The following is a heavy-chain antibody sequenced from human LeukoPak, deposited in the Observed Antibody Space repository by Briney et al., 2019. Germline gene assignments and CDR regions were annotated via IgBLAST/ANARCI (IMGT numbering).Heavy chain of an antibody. Sequence: PSETLSLTCTVSGGSISSYYWSWIRQPAGKGLEWSGRIYTSGSTNYNPSLKSRVTMSVDTSKTQFYLKLSSVTAADTAMYYCARDALVVVADGGWFDSWGQGAPVTVSS. D-gene: IGHD2-15*01. CDR3: ARDALVVVADGGWFDS. V-gene: IGHV4-4*07. CDR2: IYTSGST. J-gene: IGHJ5*01. CDR1: GGSISSYY.